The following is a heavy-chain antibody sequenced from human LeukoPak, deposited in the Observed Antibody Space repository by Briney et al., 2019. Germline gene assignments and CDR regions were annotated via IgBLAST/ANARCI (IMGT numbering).Heavy chain of an antibody. Sequence: GGSLRLSCAASGFTFSNYWMHWVRQAPGKGLVWVSRINSDGSNTNYADSVKGRFTISRDNSKNTLSLQMNSLRAEDTAVYYCAKGTLEYCSGASCYPLDYWGQGTLVTVSS. V-gene: IGHV3-74*01. J-gene: IGHJ4*02. D-gene: IGHD2-15*01. CDR2: INSDGSNT. CDR1: GFTFSNYW. CDR3: AKGTLEYCSGASCYPLDY.